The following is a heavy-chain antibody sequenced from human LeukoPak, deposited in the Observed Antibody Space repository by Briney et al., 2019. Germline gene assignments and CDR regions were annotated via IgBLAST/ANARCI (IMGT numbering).Heavy chain of an antibody. Sequence: PSETLSLTCTVYGDSINSNGYYWGWIRQPPGKGLEWIGSIYYSGSTYYNPSLKSRVTIDTSKNQFSLKLTSVTAADTAVYYCARVRESSGWDYFDYWGQGAQVTVSS. CDR3: ARVRESSGWDYFDY. V-gene: IGHV4-39*07. CDR2: IYYSGST. J-gene: IGHJ4*02. D-gene: IGHD6-19*01. CDR1: GDSINSNGYY.